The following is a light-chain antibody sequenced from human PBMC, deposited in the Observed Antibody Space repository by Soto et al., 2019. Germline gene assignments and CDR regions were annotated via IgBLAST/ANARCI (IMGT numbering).Light chain of an antibody. CDR1: QGISSY. V-gene: IGKV1-9*01. J-gene: IGKJ4*01. CDR3: QQLNSFPLT. Sequence: IQLTQSPSSLSASVGDRVLITCRASQGISSYLAWYQQKPGKAPKLLIYAASTLQSGVPSRFSGSGSGTDFILIISGLQPEDFAAYYCQQLNSFPLTFGGGTKVQI. CDR2: AAS.